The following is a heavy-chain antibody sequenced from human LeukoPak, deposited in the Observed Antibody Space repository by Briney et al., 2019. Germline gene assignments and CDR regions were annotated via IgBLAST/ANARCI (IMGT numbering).Heavy chain of an antibody. V-gene: IGHV3-33*06. CDR2: IWYDGSNK. CDR3: AKSNGYDSFGAFDI. Sequence: PGGSLRLSCAASGFTFSSYGMHWVRQAPGKGLEWVAVIWYDGSNKYYADSVKGRFTISRDNSKNTLYLQMNSLRAEDTAVYYCAKSNGYDSFGAFDIWGQGTMVNVSS. D-gene: IGHD5-12*01. J-gene: IGHJ3*02. CDR1: GFTFSSYG.